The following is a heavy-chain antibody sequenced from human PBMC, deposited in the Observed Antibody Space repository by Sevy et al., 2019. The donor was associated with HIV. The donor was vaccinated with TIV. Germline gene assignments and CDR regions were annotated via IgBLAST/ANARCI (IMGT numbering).Heavy chain of an antibody. CDR3: SRDSPYGVPNDS. CDR2: IRRNPKVNVT. D-gene: IGHD4-17*01. Sequence: GGSLRLSCAASGFTFSDSAMHWVRQAPGKGLEWVGRIRRNPKVNVTTYAASVKGRFTLSRDDSKNRAYLQMESLRLEDTAVYYCSRDSPYGVPNDSWGQGTLVTVSS. J-gene: IGHJ4*02. CDR1: GFTFSDSA. V-gene: IGHV3-73*01.